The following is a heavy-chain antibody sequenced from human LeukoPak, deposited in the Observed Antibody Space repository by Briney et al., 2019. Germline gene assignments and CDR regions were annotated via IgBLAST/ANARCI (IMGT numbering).Heavy chain of an antibody. Sequence: GGSQRLSRAASGFTFSSYAMSWVRQAPGKGLEWVSAISGSDGSTYYADSVKGRFTISRDNSKNTLYLQTNSLRAEDTAVYYCARAGNTRFDYWGQGTLVTVSS. CDR3: ARAGNTRFDY. V-gene: IGHV3-23*01. J-gene: IGHJ4*02. CDR2: ISGSDGST. D-gene: IGHD2/OR15-2a*01. CDR1: GFTFSSYA.